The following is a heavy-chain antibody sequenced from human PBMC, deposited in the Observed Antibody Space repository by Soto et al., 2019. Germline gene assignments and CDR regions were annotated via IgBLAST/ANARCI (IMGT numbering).Heavy chain of an antibody. D-gene: IGHD6-6*01. CDR3: ARDRSIAARWVNDRTKHYYYYYMDV. Sequence: SETLSLTCTVSGGSISSYYWSWIRQPPGKGLEWIGYIYYSGSTNYNPSLKSRVTISVDTSKNQFSLKLSSVTAADTAVYYCARDRSIAARWVNDRTKHYYYYYMDVWGKATTVSVSS. J-gene: IGHJ6*03. V-gene: IGHV4-59*01. CDR1: GGSISSYY. CDR2: IYYSGST.